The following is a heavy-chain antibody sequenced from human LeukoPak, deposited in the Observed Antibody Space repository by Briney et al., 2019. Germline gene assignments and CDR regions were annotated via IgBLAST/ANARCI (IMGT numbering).Heavy chain of an antibody. CDR2: IIPIFGTA. J-gene: IGHJ5*02. Sequence: SVKVSCKASGGTFSIYAISWVRQAPGQGLEWMGGIIPIFGTANYAQKFQGRVTITADESTSTAYMELSSLRSEDTAVYYCARGGISSLWFDPWGQGTLVTVSS. D-gene: IGHD2-2*01. CDR1: GGTFSIYA. CDR3: ARGGISSLWFDP. V-gene: IGHV1-69*13.